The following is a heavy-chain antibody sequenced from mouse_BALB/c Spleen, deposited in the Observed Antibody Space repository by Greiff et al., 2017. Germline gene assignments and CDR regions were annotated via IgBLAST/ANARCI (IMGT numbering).Heavy chain of an antibody. D-gene: IGHD2-1*01. CDR3: TRDHMGYGNYVVTFAY. CDR2: INPSNGGT. Sequence: QVQLKQSGAELVKPGASVKLSCKASGYTFTSYYMYWVKQRPGQGLEWIGGINPSNGGTNFNEKFKSKATLTVDKSSSTAYMQLSSLTSEDSAVYYCTRDHMGYGNYVVTFAYWGQGTLVTVSA. V-gene: IGHV1S81*02. CDR1: GYTFTSYY. J-gene: IGHJ3*01.